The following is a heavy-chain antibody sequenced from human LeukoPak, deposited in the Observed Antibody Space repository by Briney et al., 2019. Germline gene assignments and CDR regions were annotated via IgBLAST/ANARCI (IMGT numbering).Heavy chain of an antibody. CDR3: ARDMIYSSGWHHYYYYYGMDV. V-gene: IGHV4-31*03. Sequence: PSETLSLTCTVSGGSISSGGYYWSWIRQHPGKGLEWIGYIYYSGSTYYNPSLKSRVTISVDTSKNQFSLKLSSVTAADTAVYYCARDMIYSSGWHHYYYYYGMDVWGQGTTVTVSS. J-gene: IGHJ6*02. CDR1: GGSISSGGYY. CDR2: IYYSGST. D-gene: IGHD6-19*01.